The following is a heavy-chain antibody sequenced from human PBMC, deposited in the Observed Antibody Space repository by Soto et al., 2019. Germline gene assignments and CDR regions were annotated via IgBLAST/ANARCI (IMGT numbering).Heavy chain of an antibody. CDR3: TRDHYGSDNFFPHY. Sequence: DSVKGRFTISRDNAKNSLYLQMNSLRDEDTAVYYCTRDHYGSDNFFPHYWGQGTVVTVSS. V-gene: IGHV3-48*02. D-gene: IGHD3-10*01. J-gene: IGHJ4*02.